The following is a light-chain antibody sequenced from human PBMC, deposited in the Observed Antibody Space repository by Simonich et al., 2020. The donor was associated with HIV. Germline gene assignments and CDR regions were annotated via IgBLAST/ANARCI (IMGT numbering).Light chain of an antibody. CDR3: SSYTSSSTLGV. J-gene: IGLJ3*02. CDR2: DVR. V-gene: IGLV2-14*03. Sequence: QSALTQPASVSGSPGQSITISCTGTSRDVGGYNYVSWYQQHPGKAPKPMIYDVRNRPSGVSNRFSGSKSGNTASLTISGLQAEDEADYYCSSYTSSSTLGVFGGGTKLTVL. CDR1: SRDVGGYNY.